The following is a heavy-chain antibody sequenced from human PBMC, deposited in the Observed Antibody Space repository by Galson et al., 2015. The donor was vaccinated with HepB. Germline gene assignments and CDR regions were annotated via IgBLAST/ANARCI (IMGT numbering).Heavy chain of an antibody. CDR1: GGSFSGYY. J-gene: IGHJ4*02. CDR2: INHSGST. D-gene: IGHD3-22*01. Sequence: SETLSLTCAVYGGSFSGYYWSWIRQPPGKGLEWIGEINHSGSTNYNPSLKSRVTISVDTSKNQFSLKLSSVTAADTAVYYCARGSNTTTNYYDSSGYVQLPGWGQYYFDYWGQGTLVTVSS. V-gene: IGHV4-34*01. CDR3: ARGSNTTTNYYDSSGYVQLPGWGQYYFDY.